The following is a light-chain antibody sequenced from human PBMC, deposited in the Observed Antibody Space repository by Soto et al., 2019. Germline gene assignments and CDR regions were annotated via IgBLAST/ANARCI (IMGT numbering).Light chain of an antibody. Sequence: IQLTQSPSSLSASVGDRVTITCRASQGISSYLAWYQQKPGKAPKLLIYAASTFQSGVPSRFSGSGSGTDFTLTISSLQAEDFATYYCQQLNSYPLTFGGGTKVEIK. CDR3: QQLNSYPLT. J-gene: IGKJ4*01. CDR2: AAS. V-gene: IGKV1-9*01. CDR1: QGISSY.